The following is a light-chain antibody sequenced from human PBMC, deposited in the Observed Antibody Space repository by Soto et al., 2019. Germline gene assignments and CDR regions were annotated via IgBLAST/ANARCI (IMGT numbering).Light chain of an antibody. Sequence: EIVLTQSPGTLSLSPGERATLSCRASQTISGTYLAWYQQKPGQAPRLLIYSSSSRAAGVSDRFSGSGSGTDFSLTISRLEPEDFAMDYCQQYGRSPTWTFGQGTKVDIK. J-gene: IGKJ1*01. V-gene: IGKV3-20*01. CDR3: QQYGRSPTWT. CDR1: QTISGTY. CDR2: SSS.